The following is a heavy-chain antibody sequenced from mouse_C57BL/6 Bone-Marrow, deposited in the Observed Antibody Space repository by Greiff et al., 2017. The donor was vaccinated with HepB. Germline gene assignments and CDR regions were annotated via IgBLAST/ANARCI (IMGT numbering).Heavy chain of an antibody. V-gene: IGHV2-6*03. D-gene: IGHD1-1*01. Sequence: QVQLKESGPGLVAPSQSLSITCTVSGFSLTSYGVHWVRQPPGKGLEWLVVIWSDGSTTYYSALKSRLSISKDNSKSQVFLKMNSLQTDDTAMYYCAREGGYYGFYAMDYWGQGTSVTVSS. J-gene: IGHJ4*01. CDR2: IWSDGST. CDR1: GFSLTSYG. CDR3: AREGGYYGFYAMDY.